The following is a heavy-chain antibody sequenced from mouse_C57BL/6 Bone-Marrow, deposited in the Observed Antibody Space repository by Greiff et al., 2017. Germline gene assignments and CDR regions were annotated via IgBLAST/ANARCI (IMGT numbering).Heavy chain of an antibody. V-gene: IGHV1-85*01. CDR3: ARASVTTVRAGAMDY. Sequence: QVQLQQSGPELVKPGASVKLSCKASGYTFTSYAINWVKQRPGQGLEWIGWIYPRDGSTKYNEKFKGKATLTVDTSSSTAYMELHSLTSEDSAVYFGARASVTTVRAGAMDYWGQGTSVTVSS. D-gene: IGHD1-1*01. J-gene: IGHJ4*01. CDR1: GYTFTSYA. CDR2: IYPRDGST.